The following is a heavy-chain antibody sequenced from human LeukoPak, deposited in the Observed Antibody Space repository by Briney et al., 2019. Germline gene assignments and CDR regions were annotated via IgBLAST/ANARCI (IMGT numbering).Heavy chain of an antibody. V-gene: IGHV4-34*01. D-gene: IGHD3-16*01. CDR3: ARIYDYVLP. Sequence: PSETLSLTCAVYGGSFSGYYWSWIRQPPGKGLEWIGEINHSGSTNYNPSLKSRVTISVDTSKNQFSLKLSSVTAADTAVYYCARIYDYVLPWGQGTLVTVSS. CDR1: GGSFSGYY. CDR2: INHSGST. J-gene: IGHJ4*02.